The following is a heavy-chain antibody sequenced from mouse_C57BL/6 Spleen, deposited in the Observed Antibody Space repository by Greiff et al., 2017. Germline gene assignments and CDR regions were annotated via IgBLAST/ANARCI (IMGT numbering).Heavy chain of an antibody. CDR3: ATGYDEYYYAMDY. J-gene: IGHJ4*01. V-gene: IGHV1-54*01. CDR1: GYAFTNYL. CDR2: INPGSGGT. D-gene: IGHD2-2*01. Sequence: VQLQQSGAELVRPGTSVKVSCKASGYAFTNYLIEWVKQRPGQGLEWIGVINPGSGGTNYNEKFKGKATLTADKSSSTAYMQLSSLTSEDSAVYFCATGYDEYYYAMDYWGQGTSVTVSS.